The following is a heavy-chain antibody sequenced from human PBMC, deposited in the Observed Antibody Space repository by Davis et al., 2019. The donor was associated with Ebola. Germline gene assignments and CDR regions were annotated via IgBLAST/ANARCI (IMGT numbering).Heavy chain of an antibody. CDR2: IYCNDDK. Sequence: SGPTLVKPTQTLTLTCTFSGFSLSTSGVGVGWIRQPPGKALEWLALIYCNDDKRYSPSLKSRLTITKDTSKNQVVLTMTNMDPVDTATYYCARIPRGYYYDSSGYWNYYYMDVWGKGTTVTVSS. D-gene: IGHD3-22*01. CDR1: GFSLSTSGVG. J-gene: IGHJ6*03. V-gene: IGHV2-5*01. CDR3: ARIPRGYYYDSSGYWNYYYMDV.